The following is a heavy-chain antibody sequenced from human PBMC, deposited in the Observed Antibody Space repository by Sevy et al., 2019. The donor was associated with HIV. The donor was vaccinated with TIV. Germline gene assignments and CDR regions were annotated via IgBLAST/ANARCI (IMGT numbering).Heavy chain of an antibody. V-gene: IGHV3-73*01. Sequence: GGSLRLSCAASGFSFTGSAIHWVRQAFGKGLEWVGRIRTTTNDYATEYRASVKGRFTISRDDSKTTAYLQMNSLKTEDTAVYYCTTGYDFWIALFPAWGQGTLVTVSS. J-gene: IGHJ4*02. CDR1: GFSFTGSA. D-gene: IGHD3-3*01. CDR2: IRTTTNDYAT. CDR3: TTGYDFWIALFPA.